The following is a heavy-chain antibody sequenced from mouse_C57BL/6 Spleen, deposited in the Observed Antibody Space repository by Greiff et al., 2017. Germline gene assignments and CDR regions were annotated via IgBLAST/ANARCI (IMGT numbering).Heavy chain of an antibody. CDR2: IHPNSGST. Sequence: QVQLQQPGAELVKPGASVKLSCKASGYTFTSYWMHWVKQRPGQGLEWIGMIHPNSGSTNYNEKFKSKATLTVDKSSSTAYMQLSSLTSEDSAVYYCARYPCDGYPYWYFDVWGTGTTVTVSS. D-gene: IGHD2-3*01. V-gene: IGHV1-64*01. CDR3: ARYPCDGYPYWYFDV. CDR1: GYTFTSYW. J-gene: IGHJ1*03.